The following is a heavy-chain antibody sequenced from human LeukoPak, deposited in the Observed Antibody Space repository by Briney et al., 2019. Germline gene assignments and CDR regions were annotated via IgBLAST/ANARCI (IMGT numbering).Heavy chain of an antibody. CDR1: GGSISSYY. V-gene: IGHV4-59*01. J-gene: IGHJ5*02. CDR3: AREASTTLGYCSSTSCRNNWFDP. CDR2: IYYSGST. D-gene: IGHD2-2*01. Sequence: SETLSLTCTVSGGSISSYYWSWIRQPPGKGLEGIGYIYYSGSTNYNPSLKSRVTISVDTSKNQYSLKLSSVTAADTAVYYCAREASTTLGYCSSTSCRNNWFDPWGQGTLVTVSS.